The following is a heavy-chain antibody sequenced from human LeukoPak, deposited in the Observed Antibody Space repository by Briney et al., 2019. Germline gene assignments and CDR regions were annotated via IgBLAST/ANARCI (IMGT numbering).Heavy chain of an antibody. J-gene: IGHJ4*02. CDR3: TAGRSDYFDF. D-gene: IGHD6-25*01. CDR1: GGSISSSSYY. V-gene: IGHV4-39*01. Sequence: SETLSLTCTVSGGSISSSSYYWGWIRQPPGKGLEWIGSIYYSGSTYYNPSLKSRVTISVDTSKNQFSLKLSSVTAADTAVYYCTAGRSDYFDFWGQGTLVTVSP. CDR2: IYYSGST.